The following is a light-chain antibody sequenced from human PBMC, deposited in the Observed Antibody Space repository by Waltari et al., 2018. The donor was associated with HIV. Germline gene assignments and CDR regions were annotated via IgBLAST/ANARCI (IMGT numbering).Light chain of an antibody. CDR2: DAS. CDR1: QDIGDF. CDR3: QQYDNLPYT. J-gene: IGKJ2*01. V-gene: IGKV1-33*01. Sequence: DIQMNQSPSSLSASVGDRVTITCQAIQDIGDFLNRYQQRPGKVPKLLIYDASNLQTGVPSRFSGRGSGTDFTLTISSLQPEDIATYYCQQYDNLPYTFGQGTKLEIK.